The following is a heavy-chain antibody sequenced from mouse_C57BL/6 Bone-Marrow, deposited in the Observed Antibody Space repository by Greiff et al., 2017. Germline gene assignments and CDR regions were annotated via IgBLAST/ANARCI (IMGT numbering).Heavy chain of an antibody. Sequence: VQLQQSGAELVRPGASVKLSCTASGFNIKDDYMHWVKQRPEQGLEWIGWIDPENGDTEYASKFQGKATITADTSSNTAYLPLSSLTSEDTAVYYCTHLFYYDYEFYAMDYWGQGTSVTVSS. CDR3: THLFYYDYEFYAMDY. V-gene: IGHV14-4*01. J-gene: IGHJ4*01. D-gene: IGHD2-4*01. CDR1: GFNIKDDY. CDR2: IDPENGDT.